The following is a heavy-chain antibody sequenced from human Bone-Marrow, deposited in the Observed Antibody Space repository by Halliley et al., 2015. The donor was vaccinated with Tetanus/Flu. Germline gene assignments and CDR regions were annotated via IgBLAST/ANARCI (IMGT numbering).Heavy chain of an antibody. Sequence: SVVGNNGISTFYADSVKGRLTVSRDNSENTLSLQMSRLRPDDTAIYYCVKAAGFGISSEFDYWGQGTRVTVST. CDR3: VKAAGFGISSEFDY. D-gene: IGHD6-6*01. CDR2: VGNNGIST. J-gene: IGHJ4*02. V-gene: IGHV3-64D*06.